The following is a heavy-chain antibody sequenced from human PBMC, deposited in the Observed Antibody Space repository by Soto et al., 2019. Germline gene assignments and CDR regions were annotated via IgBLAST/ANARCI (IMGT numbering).Heavy chain of an antibody. CDR2: INAGNGNT. CDR1: GYTFTSNA. J-gene: IGHJ4*02. V-gene: IGHV1-3*01. Sequence: QVQLVQSGAEVKKLGASVKVSCKASGYTFTSNAMHWVRQAPGQRLEWMGWINAGNGNTKYSQKFQGRVTITRDTSASTAYMELSSLRSEDTAVYYCANALGLYYFDYWGQGTLVTVSS. D-gene: IGHD3-16*01. CDR3: ANALGLYYFDY.